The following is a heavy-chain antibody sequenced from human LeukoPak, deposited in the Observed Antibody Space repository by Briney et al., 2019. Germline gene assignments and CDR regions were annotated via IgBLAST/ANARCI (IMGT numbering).Heavy chain of an antibody. V-gene: IGHV3-23*01. CDR3: AKEGCTFTTCYINC. CDR2: ISGSGGRGGST. CDR1: GFTFSDHA. J-gene: IGHJ4*02. Sequence: GGSLRLSCAASGFTFSDHAMSWVRQAPGKGLEWDSVISGSGGRGGSTYYADSVKGRFTISRDHSKNTLYLQMNSLRAEDTAVYYCAKEGCTFTTCYINCWGQGTLVTVSS. D-gene: IGHD2-2*02.